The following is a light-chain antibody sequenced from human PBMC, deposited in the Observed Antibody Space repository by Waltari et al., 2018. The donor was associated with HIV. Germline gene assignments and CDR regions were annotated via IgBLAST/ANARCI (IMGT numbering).Light chain of an antibody. CDR1: QSLLDGDDGNTY. V-gene: IGKV2-40*01. J-gene: IGKJ5*01. CDR3: MQRIEFPIT. CDR2: SLS. Sequence: IVMTKTPLPLPVTPGEPASISCASSQSLLDGDDGNTYLDWFLQKPGQSPQLLIYSLSYRASGVPDRFSGSGSGTNFTLKISRVEAVDSATYYCMQRIEFPITFGQGTRLEIK.